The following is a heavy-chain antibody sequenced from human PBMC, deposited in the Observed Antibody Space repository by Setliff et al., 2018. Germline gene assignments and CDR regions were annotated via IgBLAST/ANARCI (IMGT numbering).Heavy chain of an antibody. V-gene: IGHV4-61*08. Sequence: PSETLSLTCTVSGGSLSGASIVTWIRQPPGKGLEFIGYVFYSGAAKYDPSLKSRVTISLDSSKNQFSLKLRSVTAADTAVYYCARGGTFRYFDYWGQGTPVTVSS. CDR2: VFYSGAA. D-gene: IGHD5-12*01. CDR3: ARGGTFRYFDY. J-gene: IGHJ4*02. CDR1: GGSLSGAS.